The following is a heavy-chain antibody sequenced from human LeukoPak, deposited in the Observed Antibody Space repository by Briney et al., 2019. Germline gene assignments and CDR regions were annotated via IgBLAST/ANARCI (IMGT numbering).Heavy chain of an antibody. CDR3: ARHFTSEKGYCSGGSCYGEYYFDY. CDR2: INHSGST. J-gene: IGHJ4*02. CDR1: GGSFSGYY. Sequence: SETLSLTCAVYGGSFSGYYWSWIRQPPGKGLEWIGEINHSGSTNYNPPLKSRVTISVDTSKNQFSLKLSSVTAADTAVYYCARHFTSEKGYCSGGSCYGEYYFDYWGQGTLVTVSS. D-gene: IGHD2-15*01. V-gene: IGHV4-34*01.